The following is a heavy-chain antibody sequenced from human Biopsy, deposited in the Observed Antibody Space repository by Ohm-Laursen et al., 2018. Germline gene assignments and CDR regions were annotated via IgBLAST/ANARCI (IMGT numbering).Heavy chain of an antibody. D-gene: IGHD1-26*01. Sequence: SDTLSLTCSVSGGSMTGYEWSWIRLAPGKGLEWIGYIYYSGGTKYNPSLASRVTFSVDMSTSQFSLKLYSVTAADTAVYYCARVEAGTYDALDIWGQGTLVAVSA. CDR2: IYYSGGT. CDR1: GGSMTGYE. V-gene: IGHV4-59*07. J-gene: IGHJ3*02. CDR3: ARVEAGTYDALDI.